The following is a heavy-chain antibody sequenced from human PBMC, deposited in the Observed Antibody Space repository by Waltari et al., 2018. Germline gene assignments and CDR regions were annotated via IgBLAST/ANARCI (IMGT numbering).Heavy chain of an antibody. V-gene: IGHV1-69*12. D-gene: IGHD3-3*01. CDR3: ASSARVLRFLEWLPHDAFDI. J-gene: IGHJ3*02. CDR2: IIPIFGTA. CDR1: GGTFSSYA. Sequence: QVQLVQSGAEVKKPGSSVKVSCKASGGTFSSYAISWVRQAPGQGLEWMGGIIPIFGTANYAQKFQGRVTITADESTSTAYMELSSLRSEDTAVYYCASSARVLRFLEWLPHDAFDIWGQGTMVTVSS.